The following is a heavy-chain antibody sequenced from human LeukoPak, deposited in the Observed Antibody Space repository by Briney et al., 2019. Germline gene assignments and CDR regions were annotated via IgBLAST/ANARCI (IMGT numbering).Heavy chain of an antibody. CDR3: ARGAPTLDIVVVPAAIIGGVWFDP. CDR1: GYSFTTYD. Sequence: ASVKVSCKASGYSFTTYDINWVRQATGQGLEWMGWMNPNSGNTGYAQRFQGRVTMTRDTSISTAYMELSRLRSDDTAVYYCARGAPTLDIVVVPAAIIGGVWFDPWGQGTLVTVSS. J-gene: IGHJ5*02. V-gene: IGHV1-8*01. D-gene: IGHD2-2*03. CDR2: MNPNSGNT.